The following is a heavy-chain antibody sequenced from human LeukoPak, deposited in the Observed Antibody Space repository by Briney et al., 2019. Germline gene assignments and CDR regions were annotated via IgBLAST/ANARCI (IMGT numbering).Heavy chain of an antibody. CDR3: AKASHGAGPKKGYYFDY. CDR1: GFTFSSHG. Sequence: GGSLRLSCAASGFTFSSHGMHWVRQAPGKGLEWVAVISYDGSNKYYADSVKGRFTISRDNSKNTLYLQMNSLRAEDTAVYYCAKASHGAGPKKGYYFDYWGQGTLVTVSS. J-gene: IGHJ4*02. V-gene: IGHV3-30*18. D-gene: IGHD6-19*01. CDR2: ISYDGSNK.